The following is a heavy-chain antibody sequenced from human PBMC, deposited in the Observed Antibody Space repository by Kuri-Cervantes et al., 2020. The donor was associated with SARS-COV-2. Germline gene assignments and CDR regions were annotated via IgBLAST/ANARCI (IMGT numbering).Heavy chain of an antibody. J-gene: IGHJ6*01. V-gene: IGHV4-59*01. CDR3: ARGRITIFGVVIPYYYYGMDV. CDR1: GGSISSYY. CDR2: IYYSGST. Sequence: SETLSLTCTVSGGSISSYYWSWIRQPPGKGLEWIGYIYYSGSTNYNPSLKSRVTISVDTSKNQFSLKLSSVTVADTAVYYCARGRITIFGVVIPYYYYGMDVWGQGTTVTGSS. D-gene: IGHD3-3*01.